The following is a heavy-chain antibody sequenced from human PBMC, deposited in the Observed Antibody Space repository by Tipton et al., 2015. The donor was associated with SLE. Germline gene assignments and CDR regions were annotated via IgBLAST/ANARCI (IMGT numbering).Heavy chain of an antibody. CDR1: GFTFSSYG. D-gene: IGHD3-3*01. CDR2: IWYDGSNK. J-gene: IGHJ3*02. CDR3: ARAPEGFRVDDMGAIDI. Sequence: SLRLSCAASGFTFSSYGMHWVRQAPGTGLEWVAVIWYDGSNKYYADSVKGRFTISRDNYKNTLYLQMNSLRVEDTAMYYCARAPEGFRVDDMGAIDIWGHGTMVTVSS. V-gene: IGHV3-33*01.